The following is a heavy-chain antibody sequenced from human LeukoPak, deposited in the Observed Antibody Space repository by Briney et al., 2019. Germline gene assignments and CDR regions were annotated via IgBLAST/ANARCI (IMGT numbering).Heavy chain of an antibody. V-gene: IGHV1-18*01. J-gene: IGHJ4*02. CDR2: ISAYNGNT. CDR1: GYTFTSYG. Sequence: ASVKVSCKASGYTFTSYGISWVRQAPGQGLEWMGWISAYNGNTNYAQKFQGRVTMTRDTSISTAYMELSRLRSDDTAVYYCAILASSSSVVQGYYYGSGSKNSYYFDYWGQGTLVTVSS. D-gene: IGHD3-10*01. CDR3: AILASSSSVVQGYYYGSGSKNSYYFDY.